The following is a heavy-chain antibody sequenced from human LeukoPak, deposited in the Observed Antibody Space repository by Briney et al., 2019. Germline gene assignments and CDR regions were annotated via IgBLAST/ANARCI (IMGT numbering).Heavy chain of an antibody. CDR3: AREKRLDSSGYYSNNDAFDI. V-gene: IGHV3-21*01. D-gene: IGHD3-22*01. CDR1: GFTFSSYS. J-gene: IGHJ3*02. CDR2: ISSSSSYI. Sequence: PGGSLRLSCAASGFTFSSYSMNWVRQAPGKGLEWVSSISSSSSYIYYADSVKGRFTISRDNAKNSLYLQMNSLRAEDTAVYYCAREKRLDSSGYYSNNDAFDIWGQGTMVTVSS.